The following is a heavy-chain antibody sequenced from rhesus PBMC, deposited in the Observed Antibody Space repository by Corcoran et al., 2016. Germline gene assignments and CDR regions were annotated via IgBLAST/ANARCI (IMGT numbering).Heavy chain of an antibody. Sequence: EVQLVPSGAEVKKPGASVKLSCKASGYTFTDYYLHWVRQAPGKGLEWMGRVDPEDGEAIHAQKFQDRVTITADTSTDTAYMEPSSLRSEDTAVYYCATDYSSGWSTYYGLDSWGKGVVVTVSS. CDR3: ATDYSSGWSTYYGLDS. J-gene: IGHJ6*01. CDR1: GYTFTDYY. CDR2: VDPEDGEA. V-gene: IGHV1-111*02. D-gene: IGHD6S26*01.